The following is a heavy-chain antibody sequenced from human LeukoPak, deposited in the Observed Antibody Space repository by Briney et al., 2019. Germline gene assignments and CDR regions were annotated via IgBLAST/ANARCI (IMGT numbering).Heavy chain of an antibody. CDR2: ISNSGSTI. J-gene: IGHJ4*02. Sequence: PGGSLRLSCAAAGFTFSGYEMNWVRQAPGKGLEWVSFISNSGSTIYYADSGKGPFTISRDNAKNSVYLQMNSLRAEDTAVYYWARDGSSGYVYFDHWGQGTLGTVSS. CDR1: GFTFSGYE. V-gene: IGHV3-48*03. CDR3: ARDGSSGYVYFDH. D-gene: IGHD3-22*01.